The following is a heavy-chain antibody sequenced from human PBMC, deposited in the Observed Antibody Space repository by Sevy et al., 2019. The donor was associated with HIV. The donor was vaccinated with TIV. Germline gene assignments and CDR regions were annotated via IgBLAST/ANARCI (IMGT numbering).Heavy chain of an antibody. CDR1: GFTFSGSA. J-gene: IGHJ6*02. Sequence: GGSLRLSCSASGFTFSGSALHWVRQAPGKGLEYVSVISSSGSSAYYAESVRGRFTISRDNSKNTLYLQMRSLRAEDTAVYYCVKDSIFYDSSSGYRPFYYYGMDVWRQGTSVTVSS. D-gene: IGHD3-3*01. CDR3: VKDSIFYDSSSGYRPFYYYGMDV. V-gene: IGHV3-64D*09. CDR2: ISSSGSSA.